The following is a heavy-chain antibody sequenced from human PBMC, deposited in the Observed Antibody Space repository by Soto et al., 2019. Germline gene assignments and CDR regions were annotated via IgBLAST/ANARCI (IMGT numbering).Heavy chain of an antibody. CDR3: ARDVSYYYGSGSYLYLGWFEP. D-gene: IGHD3-10*01. J-gene: IGHJ5*02. Sequence: SETLSLTCTFSVGSISSGGYYCSWIRQHPWKGLEWIGYIYYSGSTYYNPSLKSRVTISVDTSKNQFSLKLSSVTAADTAVYYCARDVSYYYGSGSYLYLGWFEPWGQGTLVSVSS. CDR1: VGSISSGGYY. CDR2: IYYSGST. V-gene: IGHV4-31*03.